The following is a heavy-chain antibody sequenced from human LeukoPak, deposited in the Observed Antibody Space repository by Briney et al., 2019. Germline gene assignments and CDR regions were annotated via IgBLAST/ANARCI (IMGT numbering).Heavy chain of an antibody. CDR3: AREARWFGELSFDY. V-gene: IGHV3-30*02. CDR1: GFTFSSYG. CDR2: IRYDGSNK. J-gene: IGHJ4*02. Sequence: GGSLRLSCAASGFTFSSYGMHWVRQAPGKGLEWVAFIRYDGSNKYYADSVKGRFTISRDNSKNTLYLQMNSLRAEDTAVYYCAREARWFGELSFDYWGQGTLVTVSS. D-gene: IGHD3-10*01.